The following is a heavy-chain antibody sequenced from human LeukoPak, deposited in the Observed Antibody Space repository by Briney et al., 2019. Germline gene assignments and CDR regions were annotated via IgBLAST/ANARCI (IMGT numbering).Heavy chain of an antibody. CDR3: ARGSITVAAWFDP. J-gene: IGHJ5*02. CDR1: GGSISSYY. Sequence: PSETLSPTCTVSGGSISSYYWSWIRQPPGKGLEWFGYIYYSGSTNYNPSLKSRVTISVDTSKNQFSLKLSSVIAADTAVYYCARGSITVAAWFDPWGQGTLVTVSS. D-gene: IGHD6-19*01. V-gene: IGHV4-59*01. CDR2: IYYSGST.